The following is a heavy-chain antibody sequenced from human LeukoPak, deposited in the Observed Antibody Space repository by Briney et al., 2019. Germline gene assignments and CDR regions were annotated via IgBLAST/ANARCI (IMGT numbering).Heavy chain of an antibody. V-gene: IGHV4-30-4*01. CDR2: IYYSGST. Sequence: SQTLSLTCTVSGGSISSGDYYWSWIRQPPGKDLEWIGYIYYSGSTYYNPSLKSRVTISVDTSKNQFSLKLSSVTAADTAVYYCARASNKDYYDSSGYYYDYWGQGTLVTVSS. CDR1: GGSISSGDYY. CDR3: ARASNKDYYDSSGYYYDY. D-gene: IGHD3-22*01. J-gene: IGHJ4*02.